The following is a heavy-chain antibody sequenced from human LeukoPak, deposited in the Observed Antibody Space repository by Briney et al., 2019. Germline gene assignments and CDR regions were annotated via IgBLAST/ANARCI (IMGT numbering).Heavy chain of an antibody. V-gene: IGHV3-53*01. CDR2: IYSGGST. CDR3: ARVKGWNSSGWYGFDY. J-gene: IGHJ4*02. D-gene: IGHD6-19*01. Sequence: GGSLRLSCAASGFTVSSNYMSWVRQAPGKGLEWVSVIYSGGSTYYADSVKGRFTISRDNSKNTLYLQMNSLRAEDTAVYYCARVKGWNSSGWYGFDYWGQGTLVTVSP. CDR1: GFTVSSNY.